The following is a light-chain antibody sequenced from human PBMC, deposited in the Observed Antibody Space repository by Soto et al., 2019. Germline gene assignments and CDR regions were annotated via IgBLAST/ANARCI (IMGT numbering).Light chain of an antibody. Sequence: EIVLTQSPGTLSLSPGERATLSCRASQSVSSYYLAWYQQKPGQAPRLLIYAASSRATGIPDRFSGGGSGTDFTRTISRLEPEDFAVYYCQQCGSSPWTFGQGTKVDIQ. CDR2: AAS. V-gene: IGKV3-20*01. CDR3: QQCGSSPWT. J-gene: IGKJ1*01. CDR1: QSVSSYY.